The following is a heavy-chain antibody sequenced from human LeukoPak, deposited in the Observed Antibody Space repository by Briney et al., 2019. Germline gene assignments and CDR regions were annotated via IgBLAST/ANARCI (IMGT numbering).Heavy chain of an antibody. Sequence: GGSLRLSCAASGLTFSSYSMNWVRQAPGKGLEWVSSISSSSSYIYYADSVKGRFTISRDNAKNSLYLQMNSLRAEDTAVYYCAAIAVAVDWFDYWGQGTLVTVSS. V-gene: IGHV3-21*01. CDR2: ISSSSSYI. CDR1: GLTFSSYS. D-gene: IGHD6-19*01. CDR3: AAIAVAVDWFDY. J-gene: IGHJ4*02.